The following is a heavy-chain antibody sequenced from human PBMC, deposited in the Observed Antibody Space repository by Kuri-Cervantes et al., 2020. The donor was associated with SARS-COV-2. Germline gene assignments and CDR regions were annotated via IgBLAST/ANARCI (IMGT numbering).Heavy chain of an antibody. D-gene: IGHD6-19*01. CDR2: IYYSGST. V-gene: IGHV4-59*01. CDR3: ARSGWYSRGVTHFYMDA. Sequence: ESLKISCSVSGGSISGYYWSWIRQPPGKGLEWIGYIYYSGSTNYNPSLMSRLTISVDTSKNQFSLKLSSVTAADTALYFCARSGWYSRGVTHFYMDAWGKGTMVTVSS. J-gene: IGHJ6*03. CDR1: GGSISGYY.